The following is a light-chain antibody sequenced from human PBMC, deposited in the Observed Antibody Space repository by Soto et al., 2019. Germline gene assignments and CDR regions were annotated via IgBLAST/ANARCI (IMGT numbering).Light chain of an antibody. J-gene: IGKJ3*01. CDR2: AAS. CDR3: QQYDGAPLT. CDR1: QTLSINS. V-gene: IGKV3-20*01. Sequence: EVVLTQSPDTLSLSPGERATLFCRAIQTLSINSLAWYQQKPGQAPRLLIYAASTRHTGIPDRFNGSGSGTDFALTINRMEPEDFAVYFCQQYDGAPLTFGPGTKVDIK.